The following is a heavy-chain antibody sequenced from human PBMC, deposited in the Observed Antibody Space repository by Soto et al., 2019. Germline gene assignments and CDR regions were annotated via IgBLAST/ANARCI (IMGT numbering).Heavy chain of an antibody. CDR2: IRKDGSPE. D-gene: IGHD3-16*01. V-gene: IGHV3-7*02. Sequence: DVQLTESGGGLVQPGGSLRLSCGASGFSFGSDWMAWVRQAPGKGLEWVANIRKDGSPEHYADSVRGRFSVSRDNAKXXXXXXXXXXXXXXXXXXXXXXXXXXRDDSAYYDVFDIWGQGTMVTVSS. CDR3: XXXXXXRDDSAYYDVFDI. CDR1: GFSFGSDW. J-gene: IGHJ3*02.